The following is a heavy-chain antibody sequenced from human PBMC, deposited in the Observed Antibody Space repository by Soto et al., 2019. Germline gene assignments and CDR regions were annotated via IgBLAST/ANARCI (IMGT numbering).Heavy chain of an antibody. CDR1: GGPITSNNW. V-gene: IGHV4-4*02. CDR2: VDHRGTT. D-gene: IGHD2-8*02. J-gene: IGHJ3*02. Sequence: PSETLSLTCAVSGGPITSNNWYNWVRQPPGKGLEWIGEVDHRGTTNYSPSLKSRVTISVDKSRNQFSLTLTSVTAADTAMYYCTADYTGADGFHIWGQGTMVTVSS. CDR3: TADYTGADGFHI.